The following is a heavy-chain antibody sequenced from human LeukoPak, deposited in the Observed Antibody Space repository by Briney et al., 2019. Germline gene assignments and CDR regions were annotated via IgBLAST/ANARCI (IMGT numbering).Heavy chain of an antibody. D-gene: IGHD2-2*01. CDR3: ARVFCSSTSCRGPIDY. CDR1: GFTFSSYS. Sequence: GGSLRLSCAASGFTFSSYSMNWVRQAPGKGLEWVSSISSSSSYIYYADSVKGRFTISRDNAKNSLYLQMNSLRAVDTAVYYCARVFCSSTSCRGPIDYWGQGTLVTDSS. CDR2: ISSSSSYI. V-gene: IGHV3-21*01. J-gene: IGHJ4*02.